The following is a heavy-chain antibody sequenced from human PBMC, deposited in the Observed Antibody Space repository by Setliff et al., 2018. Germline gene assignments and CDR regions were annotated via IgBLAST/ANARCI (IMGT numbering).Heavy chain of an antibody. J-gene: IGHJ6*03. V-gene: IGHV1-69*05. CDR2: TIPMFGTT. D-gene: IGHD3-22*01. CDR3: VREGVDSRSSTDYRYYMDV. CDR1: GYTFTSSG. Sequence: ASVKVSCKASGYTFTSSGISWVRQAPGQGLEWMGGTIPMFGTTEYAQKFQGRLTIITDESTNTAFMQLSSLRSDDTAVYYCVREGVDSRSSTDYRYYMDVWGKGTTVTVSS.